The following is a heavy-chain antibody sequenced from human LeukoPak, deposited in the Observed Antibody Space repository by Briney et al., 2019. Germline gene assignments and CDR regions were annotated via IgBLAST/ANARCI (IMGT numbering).Heavy chain of an antibody. V-gene: IGHV3-33*01. CDR1: GFTFNSYG. CDR3: ARVGGYSYGIDY. Sequence: PGRSLRLSCAASGFTFNSYGMHWVRQAPGKGLEWVAVIWYDGSNKYYADSVKGRFTISRDNSKNTLYLQMNSLRAEDTAVYYCARVGGYSYGIDYWGQGTLVTVSS. J-gene: IGHJ4*02. D-gene: IGHD5-18*01. CDR2: IWYDGSNK.